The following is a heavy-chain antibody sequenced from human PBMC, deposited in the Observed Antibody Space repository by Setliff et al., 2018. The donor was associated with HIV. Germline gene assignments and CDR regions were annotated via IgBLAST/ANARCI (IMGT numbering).Heavy chain of an antibody. D-gene: IGHD1-1*01. CDR2: LRPSGNA. V-gene: IGHV4-4*07. Sequence: SETLSLTCTVSGGSISTHHFWSWIRQPAGKGLEWIGRLRPSGNAYYRDPYYNPSLKSRVTISLDTSKTHFFLNLTSVTDADTAVYFCTREGRGDPAMATTRIDYWGRGKLVTVSS. J-gene: IGHJ4*02. CDR3: TREGRGDPAMATTRIDY. CDR1: GGSISTHH.